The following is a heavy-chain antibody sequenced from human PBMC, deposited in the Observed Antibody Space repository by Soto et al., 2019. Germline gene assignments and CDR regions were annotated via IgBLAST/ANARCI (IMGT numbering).Heavy chain of an antibody. J-gene: IGHJ6*02. CDR1: GGTFSSYA. V-gene: IGHV1-69*12. CDR3: AREERTAMVRNGIDV. Sequence: QVQLVQSGAEVKKPGSSVKVSCKAFGGTFSSYAISWVRQAPGLGLEWMGGIIPIFGTANYAQKFQGRVTITADESTSTAYMELSSLRSEDTAVYYCAREERTAMVRNGIDVWGQGTTVTVSS. CDR2: IIPIFGTA. D-gene: IGHD5-18*01.